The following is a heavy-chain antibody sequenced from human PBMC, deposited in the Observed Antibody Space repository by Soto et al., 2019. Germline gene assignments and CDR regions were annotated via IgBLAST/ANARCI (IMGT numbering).Heavy chain of an antibody. CDR2: ISSSGAYT. J-gene: IGHJ4*02. CDR3: ASAKLVVEGRFDY. V-gene: IGHV3-11*06. Sequence: QVQLVESGGGLVKPGGSLRLSCAASGFSFSDYYMNWIRQAPGKGLEWISYISSSGAYTNYADSVRGRFTMSRDSAKNSLLLQMDGLRAEDTAVYYCASAKLVVEGRFDYWGQGTLVTVSS. D-gene: IGHD3-22*01. CDR1: GFSFSDYY.